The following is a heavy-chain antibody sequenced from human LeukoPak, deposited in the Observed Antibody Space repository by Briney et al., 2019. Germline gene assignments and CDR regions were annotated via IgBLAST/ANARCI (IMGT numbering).Heavy chain of an antibody. Sequence: GASVKVSCKASGYTFTSYGIGWVRQAPGQGLEWMGWISAYNGNTNYAQKLQGRVTMTTDTSTSTAYMELRSLRSDDTAVYYCARSSGIAVAGTVDYWGQGTLVTVSS. CDR3: ARSSGIAVAGTVDY. V-gene: IGHV1-18*01. CDR1: GYTFTSYG. D-gene: IGHD6-19*01. CDR2: ISAYNGNT. J-gene: IGHJ4*02.